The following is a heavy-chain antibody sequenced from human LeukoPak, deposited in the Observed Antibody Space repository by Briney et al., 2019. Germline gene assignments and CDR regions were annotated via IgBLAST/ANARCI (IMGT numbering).Heavy chain of an antibody. CDR1: GGTFSSYA. V-gene: IGHV1-69*05. CDR2: IIPIFGTA. Sequence: SVKVSCKASGGTFSSYAISWVRQAPGQGLEWMGRIIPIFGTANYAQEFQGRVTITTDESTSTAYMELSSLRSEDTAVYYCARGRDGYNYYYYYMDVWGKGTTVTVSS. CDR3: ARGRDGYNYYYYYMDV. D-gene: IGHD5-24*01. J-gene: IGHJ6*03.